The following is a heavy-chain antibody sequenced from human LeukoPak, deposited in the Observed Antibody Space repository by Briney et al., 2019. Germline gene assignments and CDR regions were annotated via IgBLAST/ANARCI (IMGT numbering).Heavy chain of an antibody. J-gene: IGHJ4*02. V-gene: IGHV3-30-3*01. CDR1: GFTFSSYA. D-gene: IGHD6-13*01. CDR3: ARDFPPGTFDY. Sequence: PGGSLRLSCAASGFTFSSYAMHWVRQAPGKGLGWVAVISYDGSNKYYADSVKGRFTISRDNSKNTLYLQMNSLRAEDTAVYYCARDFPPGTFDYWGQGTLVTVSS. CDR2: ISYDGSNK.